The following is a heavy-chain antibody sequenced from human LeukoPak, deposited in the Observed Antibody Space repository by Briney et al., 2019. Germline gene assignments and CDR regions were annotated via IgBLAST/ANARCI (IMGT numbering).Heavy chain of an antibody. V-gene: IGHV3-20*04. Sequence: PGGSLRLSCAASGFTFDDYGMSWVRQTPGKGLEWVSGINWNGGSTGYADSVKGRFTISRDNAKNSLYLQMNSLRAEDTALYYCAVGRYYYYMDVWGKGTTVTVSS. CDR2: INWNGGST. J-gene: IGHJ6*03. CDR1: GFTFDDYG. CDR3: AVGRYYYYMDV. D-gene: IGHD1-26*01.